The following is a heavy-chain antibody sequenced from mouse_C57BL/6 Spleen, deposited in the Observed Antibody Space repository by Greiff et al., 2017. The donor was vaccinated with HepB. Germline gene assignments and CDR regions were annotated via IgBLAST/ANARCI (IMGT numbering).Heavy chain of an antibody. CDR2: ISDGGSYT. CDR3: ARALITTVKYFDV. J-gene: IGHJ1*03. V-gene: IGHV5-4*03. CDR1: GFTFSSYA. Sequence: EVKLVESGGGLVKPGGSLKLSCAASGFTFSSYAMSWVRQTPEKRLEWVATISDGGSYTYYPDNVKGRFTISRDNAKNNLYLQMSHLKSEDTAMYYCARALITTVKYFDVWGTGTTVTVSS. D-gene: IGHD1-1*01.